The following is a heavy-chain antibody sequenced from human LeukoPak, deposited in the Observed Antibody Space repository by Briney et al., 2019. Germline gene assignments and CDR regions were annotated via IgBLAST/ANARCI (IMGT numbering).Heavy chain of an antibody. Sequence: GRSLRLSCAASGFRFDDHAMHWVRQAPGKGLEWVSSISWSIRTIGYADSVKGRFTLSTDNAKNSVYLQMNSLRTEDTAFYYCAKEISVSGDYGDYIFAFDVWGQGTMVTVSS. V-gene: IGHV3-9*01. CDR1: GFRFDDHA. D-gene: IGHD4-17*01. CDR2: ISWSIRTI. J-gene: IGHJ3*01. CDR3: AKEISVSGDYGDYIFAFDV.